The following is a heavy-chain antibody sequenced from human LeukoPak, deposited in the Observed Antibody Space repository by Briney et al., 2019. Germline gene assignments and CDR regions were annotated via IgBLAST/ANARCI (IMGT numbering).Heavy chain of an antibody. CDR1: GYSFTSYW. Sequence: GESLKISCKGSGYSFTSYWIGWVRQMPGKGLEWMGIIYPGDSDTRYSPSFQGQVTISADKSISTAYLQWSSLKASDTAMYYCARPKQWLSHDAFDIWAKGQWSPSLQ. CDR3: ARPKQWLSHDAFDI. J-gene: IGHJ3*02. V-gene: IGHV5-51*01. D-gene: IGHD6-19*01. CDR2: IYPGDSDT.